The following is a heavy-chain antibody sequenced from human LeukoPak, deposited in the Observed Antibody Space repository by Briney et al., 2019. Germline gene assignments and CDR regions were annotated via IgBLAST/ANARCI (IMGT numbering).Heavy chain of an antibody. CDR2: INFNSGGT. V-gene: IGHV1-2*02. CDR1: GYMFTGYY. Sequence: GASVKVSCKTSGYMFTGYYIHWVRQAPGQGLEWMGWINFNSGGTHYAQKFQDRVTMTRDTYITTAYMELSSLRSDDTAVYYCARENYVYDYWGQGTLVTVSS. CDR3: ARENYVYDY. J-gene: IGHJ4*02. D-gene: IGHD1-7*01.